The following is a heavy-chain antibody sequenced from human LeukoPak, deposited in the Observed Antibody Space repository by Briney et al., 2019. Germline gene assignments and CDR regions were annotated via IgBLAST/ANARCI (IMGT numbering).Heavy chain of an antibody. V-gene: IGHV3-23*01. J-gene: IGHJ4*02. CDR1: GFTFSSYW. D-gene: IGHD2-15*01. Sequence: GGSLRLSCAASGFTFSSYWMSWVRQAPGKGLEWVSSIAESGDSTYYADSVKGRFTISRDNSKNTLYLQMNSLRAEDTAVYYCAKDVCSGGSCYLDYWGQGTLVTVSS. CDR2: IAESGDST. CDR3: AKDVCSGGSCYLDY.